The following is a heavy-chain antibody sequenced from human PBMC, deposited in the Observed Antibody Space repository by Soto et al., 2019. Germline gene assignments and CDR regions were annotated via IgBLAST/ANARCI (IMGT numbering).Heavy chain of an antibody. Sequence: QVQLVQSGAEVKKPGASVKVSCKASGYTFTSYGISWVRQAPGQGLEWMGWISAYNGNTNDAQKLKGRVTMTTDTSTGTAYMERRSRKPDDTTVYYCARASKSYYYGSGSYYNFPYYYYMDVWGKGTTVTVSS. CDR1: GYTFTSYG. V-gene: IGHV1-18*01. J-gene: IGHJ6*03. CDR3: ARASKSYYYGSGSYYNFPYYYYMDV. CDR2: ISAYNGNT. D-gene: IGHD3-10*01.